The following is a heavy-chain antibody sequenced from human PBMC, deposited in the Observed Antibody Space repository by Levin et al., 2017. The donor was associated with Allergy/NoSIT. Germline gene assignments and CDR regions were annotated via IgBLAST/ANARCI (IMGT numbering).Heavy chain of an antibody. CDR3: ARVSDYGDAFDI. Sequence: ASVKVSCKVSGYTLSDLSIHWVRQAPGKGLEWMGGLDPDTDEVVLAQKFQGRLTMTEDTSTDTAYMDLSNLRSEDTARYYCARVSDYGDAFDIWGQGTMVTVSS. V-gene: IGHV1-24*01. CDR2: LDPDTDEV. CDR1: GYTLSDLS. J-gene: IGHJ3*02. D-gene: IGHD4-17*01.